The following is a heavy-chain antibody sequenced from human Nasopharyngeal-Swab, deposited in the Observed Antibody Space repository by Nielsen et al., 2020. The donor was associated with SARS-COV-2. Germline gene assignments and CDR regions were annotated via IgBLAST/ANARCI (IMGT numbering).Heavy chain of an antibody. J-gene: IGHJ3*02. CDR2: IYYSGST. Sequence: WIRQPPGKGLEWIGSIYYSGSTYYNPSLKSRVTISVDTSKNQSSLKLSSVTAADTAVYYCARPKQKYYDILTGYPPGAFDIWGQGTMVTVSS. D-gene: IGHD3-9*01. V-gene: IGHV4-39*01. CDR3: ARPKQKYYDILTGYPPGAFDI.